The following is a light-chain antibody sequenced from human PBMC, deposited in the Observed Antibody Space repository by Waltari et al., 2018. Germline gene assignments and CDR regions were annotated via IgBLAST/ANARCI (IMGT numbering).Light chain of an antibody. V-gene: IGLV2-23*02. CDR3: CSFAGSSTYYV. J-gene: IGLJ1*01. CDR1: SSDVGTYNL. CDR2: EVT. Sequence: QSALTQPASVSGSPGQSITISCTGTSSDVGTYNLVSWYQQHPGNAPKLLIYEVTNRPAGVSNRFAGSKSGNTASLTISGLQAEDEAEYYCCSFAGSSTYYVFGTGTKVTVL.